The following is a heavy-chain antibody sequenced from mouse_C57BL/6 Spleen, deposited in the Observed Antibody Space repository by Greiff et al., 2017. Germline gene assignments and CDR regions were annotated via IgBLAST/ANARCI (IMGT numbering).Heavy chain of an antibody. CDR2: IDPETGGT. V-gene: IGHV1-15*01. CDR1: GYTFTDYE. J-gene: IGHJ4*01. CDR3: TRNFYDGYRRYAMDY. Sequence: VQLQQSGAELVRPGASVTLSCKASGYTFTDYEMHWVKQTPVHGLEWIGAIDPETGGTAYNQKVKGKAILTADKSSSTAYMELRSLTSEDSAVYYCTRNFYDGYRRYAMDYWGQGTSVTVSS. D-gene: IGHD2-3*01.